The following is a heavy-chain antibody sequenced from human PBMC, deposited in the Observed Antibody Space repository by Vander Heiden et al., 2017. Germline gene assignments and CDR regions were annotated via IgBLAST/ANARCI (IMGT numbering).Heavy chain of an antibody. Sequence: QVQLVESGGGVVQPGRSLRLSCAASGFPFSSYAMHWVRQAPGKGLEWVAVISYDGSNKYYADSVKGRFTISRDNSKNTLYLQMNSLRAEDTAVYYCARDRGAYGSGIGYWGQGTLVTVSS. D-gene: IGHD3-10*01. CDR1: GFPFSSYA. V-gene: IGHV3-30-3*01. CDR3: ARDRGAYGSGIGY. J-gene: IGHJ4*02. CDR2: ISYDGSNK.